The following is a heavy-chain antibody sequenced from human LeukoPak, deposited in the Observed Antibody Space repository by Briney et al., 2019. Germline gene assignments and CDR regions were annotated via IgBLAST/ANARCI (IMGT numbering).Heavy chain of an antibody. CDR3: ARQLIRGRGGFDP. D-gene: IGHD3-10*01. V-gene: IGHV4-31*03. Sequence: SETLSLTCTVSGGSISSGGYFWSWIRQHPGKGLEWIGYIYYTGSTYYNPSLKSRVTISVDTSKNHFSLKLSSVTAADTAIYYCARQLIRGRGGFDPWGQGTLVTVSS. CDR1: GGSISSGGYF. CDR2: IYYTGST. J-gene: IGHJ5*02.